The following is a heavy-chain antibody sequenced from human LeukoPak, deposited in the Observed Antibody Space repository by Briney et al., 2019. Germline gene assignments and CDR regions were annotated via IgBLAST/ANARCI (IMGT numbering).Heavy chain of an antibody. CDR3: ADRTASLAAACFDC. CDR1: GFTFINYA. J-gene: IGHJ4*02. D-gene: IGHD6-13*01. Sequence: GGSLRLSFAASGFTFINYAMSWVRQAPGKGREGASSISSSGGSTFHADPVKGRFTISRDNSKNTPHLQMNSLKAAEPAVYYCADRTASLAAACFDCWGQGTLVTVSS. CDR2: ISSSGGST. V-gene: IGHV3-23*01.